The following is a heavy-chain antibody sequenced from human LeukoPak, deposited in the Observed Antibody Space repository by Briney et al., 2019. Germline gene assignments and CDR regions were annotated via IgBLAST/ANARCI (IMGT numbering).Heavy chain of an antibody. CDR1: GYTFTSYG. J-gene: IGHJ6*03. CDR2: ISAYNGNT. V-gene: IGHV1-18*01. D-gene: IGHD4-17*01. CDR3: ARAYGDYYYYYYYMDV. Sequence: ASVKVSCKASGYTFTSYGISWVRQAPGQGLEWMGWISAYNGNTNYAQKFQGRVTMTTDTSTSTAYMELRSLRSDDTAVYYCARAYGDYYYYYYYMDVWGKGTTVTISS.